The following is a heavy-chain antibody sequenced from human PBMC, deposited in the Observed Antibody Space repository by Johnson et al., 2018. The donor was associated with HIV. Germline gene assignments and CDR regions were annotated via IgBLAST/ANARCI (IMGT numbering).Heavy chain of an antibody. CDR1: GFTFSNYA. CDR3: AREDLRRIRVAGVGDGAFDI. Sequence: QVQLVESGGGLVQPGGSLRLSCAASGFTFSNYAMHWVRQVPGKGLEWVAAISSVASDTYYAASVKGRFTISRDNSKDSLYLQMNSLRAEDTAVYYCAREDLRRIRVAGVGDGAFDIWGQGTMVTVSS. J-gene: IGHJ3*02. V-gene: IGHV3-30*14. D-gene: IGHD6-19*01. CDR2: ISSVASDT.